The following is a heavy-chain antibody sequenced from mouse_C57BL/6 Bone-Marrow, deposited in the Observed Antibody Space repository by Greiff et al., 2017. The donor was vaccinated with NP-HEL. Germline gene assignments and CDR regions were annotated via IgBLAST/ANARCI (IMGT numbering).Heavy chain of an antibody. V-gene: IGHV1-78*01. CDR1: GYTFTDHT. Sequence: LQESDAELVKPGASVKISCKVSGYTFTDHTIHWMKQRPEQGLEWIGYIYPRDGSTKYNEKFKGKATLTADKSSSTAYMQLNSLTSEDSAVYFGARRDGRSYLAWFAYWGQGTLVTVAA. D-gene: IGHD1-1*01. J-gene: IGHJ3*01. CDR2: IYPRDGST. CDR3: ARRDGRSYLAWFAY.